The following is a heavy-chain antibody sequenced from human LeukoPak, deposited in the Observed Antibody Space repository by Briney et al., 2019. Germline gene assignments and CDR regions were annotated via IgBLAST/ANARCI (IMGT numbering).Heavy chain of an antibody. V-gene: IGHV3-21*01. Sequence: GGSLRLSCAASGFTFGSYSMNWVRQAPGKGLEWVSSISSSSSYIYYADSVEGRFTISRDNAKNSLYPQMNSLRAEDTAVYYCASSYDYVWGSYRYEYPLDYWGQGTLVTVSS. CDR3: ASSYDYVWGSYRYEYPLDY. D-gene: IGHD3-16*02. J-gene: IGHJ4*02. CDR1: GFTFGSYS. CDR2: ISSSSSYI.